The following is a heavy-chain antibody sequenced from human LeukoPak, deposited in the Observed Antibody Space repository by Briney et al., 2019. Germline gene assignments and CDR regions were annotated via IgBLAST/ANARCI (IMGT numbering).Heavy chain of an antibody. CDR3: AMALDY. Sequence: GGSLRLSCVASGFTFSNYLMNWVRQAPGKGLEWVSGISHSGSNIYYADSVKGRLTISRDNSKNTLYLQMDRLRVEDTAVYYCAMALDYWGQGTLVTVSS. J-gene: IGHJ4*02. CDR2: ISHSGSNI. V-gene: IGHV3-23*01. CDR1: GFTFSNYL.